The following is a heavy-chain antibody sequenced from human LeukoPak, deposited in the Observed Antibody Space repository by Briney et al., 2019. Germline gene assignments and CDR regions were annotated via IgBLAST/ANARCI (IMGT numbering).Heavy chain of an antibody. D-gene: IGHD3-9*01. Sequence: GESLKISCKGSGYSFTNYWIGWVRQMPGKGLEWMGIIYPGESDTKYSPSFQGQVTISADKSISTAYLQWSSLKASDTAMYYCARVYPRFSPGYDILTSYQPFDFWGQGTLVTVSS. J-gene: IGHJ4*02. V-gene: IGHV5-51*01. CDR3: ARVYPRFSPGYDILTSYQPFDF. CDR1: GYSFTNYW. CDR2: IYPGESDT.